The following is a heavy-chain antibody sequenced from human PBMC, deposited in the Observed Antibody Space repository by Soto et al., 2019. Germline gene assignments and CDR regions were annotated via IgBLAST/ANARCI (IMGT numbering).Heavy chain of an antibody. D-gene: IGHD3-3*01. CDR1: GGTFSSYT. J-gene: IGHJ5*02. CDR2: IIPILGIA. CDR3: ARLPTDFWSGYYHNWFDP. Sequence: QVQLVQSGAEVKKPGSSVKVSCKASGGTFSSYTISWVRQAPGQGLEWMGRIIPILGIANYAQKFQGRVTITADKSTSTAYMELRSLRSEDTAVYYCARLPTDFWSGYYHNWFDPWGQGTLVTVSS. V-gene: IGHV1-69*02.